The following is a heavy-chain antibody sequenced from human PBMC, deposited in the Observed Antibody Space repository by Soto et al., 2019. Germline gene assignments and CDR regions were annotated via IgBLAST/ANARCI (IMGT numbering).Heavy chain of an antibody. CDR1: GATFSSYA. J-gene: IGHJ3*02. V-gene: IGHV1-69*13. Sequence: ASVKVSCKASGATFSSYAISWVRQAPGQGLEWMGGIIPIFGTANYAQKFQGRVTITADESTSTAYMELSSLRSDDTAVYSCARVGVGCSPLGAFDIWGQGTMVTVSS. CDR2: IIPIFGTA. D-gene: IGHD1-26*01. CDR3: ARVGVGCSPLGAFDI.